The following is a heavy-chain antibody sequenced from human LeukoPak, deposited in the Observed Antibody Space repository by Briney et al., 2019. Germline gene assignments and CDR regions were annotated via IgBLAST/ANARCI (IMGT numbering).Heavy chain of an antibody. Sequence: SGGSLRLSCAASGFTFSDYYMTWIRQAPGKGLEWIGRIKSKSYGGTTDSAAPVKGRFTISRDDSKNTLYLQMKSLKTEDTAVYYCTTGAYSNYEGYWGQGTLVTVAS. CDR2: IKSKSYGGTT. CDR1: GFTFSDYY. D-gene: IGHD4-11*01. V-gene: IGHV3-15*01. J-gene: IGHJ4*02. CDR3: TTGAYSNYEGY.